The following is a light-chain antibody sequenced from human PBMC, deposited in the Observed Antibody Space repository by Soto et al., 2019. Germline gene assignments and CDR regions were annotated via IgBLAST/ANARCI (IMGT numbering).Light chain of an antibody. CDR1: SCDIGDYNY. CDR2: DVS. Sequence: QSALTRPASVFVPPAQSFTISCVGTSCDIGDYNYVSWYQQHPGKVPKVIIYDVSNRPSGVSYRFSGTKSGNTASLTVSGLQAEDEADYYCCSYTRSGTLIFGTGTKVTVL. CDR3: CSYTRSGTLI. V-gene: IGLV2-14*01. J-gene: IGLJ1*01.